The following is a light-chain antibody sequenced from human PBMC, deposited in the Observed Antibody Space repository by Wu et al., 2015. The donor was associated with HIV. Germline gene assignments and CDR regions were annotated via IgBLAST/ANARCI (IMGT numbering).Light chain of an antibody. V-gene: IGKV3-11*01. CDR2: DAS. CDR1: QSVNTY. J-gene: IGKJ1*01. Sequence: EIVLTQSPATLSLSPGERATLSCGASQSVNTYLAWYQQKPGQAPRLLIYDASSRATGIPARFSGSGSGTDFTLTISSLEPEDFAVYYCQQRSNWPRTFGQGTKVEIK. CDR3: QQRSNWPRT.